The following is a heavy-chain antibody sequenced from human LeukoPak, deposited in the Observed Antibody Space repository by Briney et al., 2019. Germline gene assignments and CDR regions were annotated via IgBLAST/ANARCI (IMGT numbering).Heavy chain of an antibody. Sequence: PRGALRLSRAASGFTLGRHAIKWLGQAPGRELEWVSAIHLSGEDTYYPHSVKGRFTISRDNSKNTLYLQMDSLRAEDTAVYYCAKDVGTSGNYSPSDYWGQGTLVTVSS. D-gene: IGHD3-10*01. CDR2: IHLSGEDT. CDR3: AKDVGTSGNYSPSDY. CDR1: GFTLGRHA. V-gene: IGHV3-23*01. J-gene: IGHJ4*02.